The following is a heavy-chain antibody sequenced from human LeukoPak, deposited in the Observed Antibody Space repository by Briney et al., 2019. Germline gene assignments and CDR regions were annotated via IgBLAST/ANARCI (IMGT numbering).Heavy chain of an antibody. D-gene: IGHD2-2*01. CDR3: AKGYCSSTSCYFDY. V-gene: IGHV3-9*03. Sequence: PGGSPRLSCAASGFTFDDYAMHWVRQAPGKGLEWVSGISWNSGSIGYADSVKGRFTISRDNAKNSLYLQMNSLRAEDMALYYCAKGYCSSTSCYFDYWGQGTLVTVSS. CDR2: ISWNSGSI. J-gene: IGHJ4*02. CDR1: GFTFDDYA.